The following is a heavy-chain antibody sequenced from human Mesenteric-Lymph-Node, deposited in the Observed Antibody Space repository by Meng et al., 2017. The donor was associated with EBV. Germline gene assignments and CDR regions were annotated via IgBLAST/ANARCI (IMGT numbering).Heavy chain of an antibody. CDR3: ARGSSTTYSSNWDEYFQH. CDR2: VYSSTTYV. J-gene: IGHJ1*01. CDR1: GFDFSAYN. Sequence: EVQLVESGGGLVKPGGSLRLSCAASGFDFSAYNMNWVRQAPGMGLERVSSVYSSTTYVYYADAVKGRFTISRDNANKSVYLQMNSLRADDTAVYYCARGSSTTYSSNWDEYFQHWGQGTLVTVST. D-gene: IGHD6-13*01. V-gene: IGHV3-21*01.